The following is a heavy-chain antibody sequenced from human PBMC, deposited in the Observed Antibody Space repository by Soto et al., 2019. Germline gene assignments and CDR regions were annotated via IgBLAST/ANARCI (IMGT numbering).Heavy chain of an antibody. CDR2: ISPSGGST. J-gene: IGHJ4*02. CDR1: GCTFTSYY. D-gene: IGHD3-10*01. V-gene: IGHV1-46*01. Sequence: QVQLVQSGAEVKKPGASVKVSCKTSGCTFTSYYIHWVRQAPGQGLEWMGIISPSGGSTSYAQRFQGRVTLTIDTSTSTVYMELSSLRSEDTAIYYCARARPYGSGSYHYFDYWGLGTLVTVSS. CDR3: ARARPYGSGSYHYFDY.